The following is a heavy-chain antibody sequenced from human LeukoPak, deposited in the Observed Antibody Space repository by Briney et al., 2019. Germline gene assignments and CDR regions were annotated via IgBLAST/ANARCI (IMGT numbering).Heavy chain of an antibody. CDR1: GYTFTSYD. Sequence: ASMKVSCKASGYTFTSYDINWVRQATGQGLEWMGWMNPNSGNTGYAQKFQGRVTMTRNTSISTAYMELSSLRSEDTAVYYCARGGRRALRAAMVRGLNWFDPWGQGTLVTVSS. CDR3: ARGGRRALRAAMVRGLNWFDP. J-gene: IGHJ5*02. CDR2: MNPNSGNT. D-gene: IGHD3-10*01. V-gene: IGHV1-8*01.